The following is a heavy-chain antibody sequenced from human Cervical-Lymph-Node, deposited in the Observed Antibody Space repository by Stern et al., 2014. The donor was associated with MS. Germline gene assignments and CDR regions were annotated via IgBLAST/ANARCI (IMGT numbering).Heavy chain of an antibody. J-gene: IGHJ4*02. V-gene: IGHV3-53*01. D-gene: IGHD1-1*01. Sequence: EVQLVESGGGVIQPGGSLRLSCTASGFTVSRDYMTWVRQAPGKGLEWVSLITTVGSTFYTDSVQGRFTISRDDSKNTVYLHMTSLRAEDTAMYYCARDTSSPERSDWWGQGTLVTVSS. CDR3: ARDTSSPERSDW. CDR1: GFTVSRDY. CDR2: ITTVGST.